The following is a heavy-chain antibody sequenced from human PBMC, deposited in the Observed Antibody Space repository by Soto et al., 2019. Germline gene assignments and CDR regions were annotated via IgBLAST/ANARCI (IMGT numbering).Heavy chain of an antibody. CDR2: IWYDGSNI. CDR3: ARDREQWLVGYYFDY. D-gene: IGHD6-19*01. J-gene: IGHJ4*02. V-gene: IGHV3-33*01. CDR1: GFTFSRYG. Sequence: QVQLVESGGGVVQPGRSLRLSCAASGFTFSRYGMHWVRQAPGRGLEWVAVIWYDGSNIYYADSVKGRFTISRDNSKDTLDLQMNSLRAEDTAVYYCARDREQWLVGYYFDYWGQGTLVTVS.